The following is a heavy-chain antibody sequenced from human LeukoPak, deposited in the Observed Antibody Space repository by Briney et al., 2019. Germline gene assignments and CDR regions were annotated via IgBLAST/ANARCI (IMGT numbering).Heavy chain of an antibody. J-gene: IGHJ4*02. Sequence: GGSLRLSGAASGFTFDDYAMHWVRQAPGKGLEWVSGISWNSGSIGYADSVKGRFTISRDNAKNSLYLQMNSLRAEDTALYYCAKDKYSSSWAPLDYWGQGTLVTVSS. CDR1: GFTFDDYA. CDR3: AKDKYSSSWAPLDY. V-gene: IGHV3-9*01. D-gene: IGHD6-13*01. CDR2: ISWNSGSI.